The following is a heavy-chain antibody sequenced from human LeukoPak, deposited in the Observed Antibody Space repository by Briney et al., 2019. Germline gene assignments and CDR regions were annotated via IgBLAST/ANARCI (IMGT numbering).Heavy chain of an antibody. J-gene: IGHJ5*02. CDR3: AHSLTIFGVDNLNWFDP. CDR2: IYWNDDK. Sequence: SGPTLVNPTQTLTLTCTFSGFSLSTSGVGVGWIRQPPGKALEWLALIYWNDDKRYSPSLKSRLTITKDTSKNQVVLTMTNMDPVDTATYYCAHSLTIFGVDNLNWFDPWGQGTLVTVSS. CDR1: GFSLSTSGVG. D-gene: IGHD3-3*01. V-gene: IGHV2-5*01.